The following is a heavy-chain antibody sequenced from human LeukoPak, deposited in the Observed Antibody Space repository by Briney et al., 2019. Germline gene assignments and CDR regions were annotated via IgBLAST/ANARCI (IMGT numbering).Heavy chain of an antibody. V-gene: IGHV3-66*04. CDR2: IYSGGNT. Sequence: GGSLRLSCAAFGFTVSVNYMSWVRQAPGKGLECVSVIYSGGNTYYADSVKGRFTISRDNSKNTLYLQMNSLRAEDTAVYYCARLRGELLRGNWFDPWGQGTLVTVSS. D-gene: IGHD1-26*01. CDR3: ARLRGELLRGNWFDP. CDR1: GFTVSVNY. J-gene: IGHJ5*02.